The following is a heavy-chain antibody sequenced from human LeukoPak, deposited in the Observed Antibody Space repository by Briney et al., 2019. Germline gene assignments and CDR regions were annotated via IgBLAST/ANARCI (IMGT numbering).Heavy chain of an antibody. CDR3: ARGVYYYDSSHSRAFDI. CDR1: GVSISSYY. CDR2: IYYSGST. V-gene: IGHV4-59*01. D-gene: IGHD3-22*01. Sequence: PSETLSLTCTVSGVSISSYYWSWIRQPPGKGLEWIGYIYYSGSTNYNPSLKSRVTISVDTSKNHFSLKLSSVTAADTAVYYCARGVYYYDSSHSRAFDIWGQGTMVTVSS. J-gene: IGHJ3*02.